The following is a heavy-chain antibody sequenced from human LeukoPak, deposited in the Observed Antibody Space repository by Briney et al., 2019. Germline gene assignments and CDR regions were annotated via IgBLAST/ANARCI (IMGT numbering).Heavy chain of an antibody. V-gene: IGHV4-34*01. D-gene: IGHD3-10*01. J-gene: IGHJ4*02. Sequence: SETLSLTCAVYGGSFSGYYWSWIRQPPGKGLEWIGEINHSGSTNYNPSLKSRITISVDTSKNQFSLKLSSVTAADTAVYYCARHVGAPWSIPSYVRMFDYWGQGTLVTVYS. CDR3: ARHVGAPWSIPSYVRMFDY. CDR1: GGSFSGYY. CDR2: INHSGST.